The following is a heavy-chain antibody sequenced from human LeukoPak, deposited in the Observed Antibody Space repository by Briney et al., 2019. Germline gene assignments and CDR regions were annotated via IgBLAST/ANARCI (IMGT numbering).Heavy chain of an antibody. CDR1: GFTFTSYS. D-gene: IGHD3-22*01. CDR3: ARAQYYSDSTGYYYLHY. J-gene: IGHJ4*02. CDR2: IRFTGSYI. Sequence: GGSLRLSCAASGFTFTSYSMNWVRQAPGRGLEWVSSIRFTGSYIYYADSVKGRFTISRDNAKNSLYLQTNSLRAEDTAVYYCARAQYYSDSTGYYYLHYWGQGTLVTDSS. V-gene: IGHV3-21*01.